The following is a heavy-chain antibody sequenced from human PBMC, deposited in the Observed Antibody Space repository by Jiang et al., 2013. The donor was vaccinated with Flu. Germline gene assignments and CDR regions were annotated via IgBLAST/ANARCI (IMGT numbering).Heavy chain of an antibody. J-gene: IGHJ4*02. V-gene: IGHV1-69*01. Sequence: SGAEVKKPGSSVKVSCKASGGTFSSYAISWVRQAPGQGLEWMGGIIPIFGTANYAQKFQGRVTITADESTSTAYMELSSLRSEDTAVYYCARGIVVVPAAIQGYFDYWGQGTLVTVSS. CDR3: ARGIVVVPAAIQGYFDY. D-gene: IGHD2-2*02. CDR1: GGTFSSYA. CDR2: IIPIFGTA.